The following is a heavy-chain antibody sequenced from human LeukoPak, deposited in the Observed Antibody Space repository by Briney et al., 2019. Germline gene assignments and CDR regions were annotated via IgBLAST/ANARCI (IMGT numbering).Heavy chain of an antibody. CDR1: GFTFSSYS. CDR3: ARPRDYYDSSGYAPPDY. CDR2: ISSSSSYI. V-gene: IGHV3-21*01. Sequence: TGGSLRLSCAASGFTFSSYSMNWVRQAPGKGLEWVSSISSSSSYIYYADSVKGRFTISRDNAKNSLYLQMNSLRAEDTAVYYCARPRDYYDSSGYAPPDYWGQGTLVTVSS. D-gene: IGHD3-22*01. J-gene: IGHJ4*02.